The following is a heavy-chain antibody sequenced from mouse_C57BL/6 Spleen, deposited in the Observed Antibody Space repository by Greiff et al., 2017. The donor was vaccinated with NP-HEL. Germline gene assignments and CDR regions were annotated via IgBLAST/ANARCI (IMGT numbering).Heavy chain of an antibody. CDR3: ARDSSGYVGFAY. CDR1: GYTFTSYW. D-gene: IGHD3-2*02. CDR2: IHPNSGST. Sequence: QVQLQQPGAELVKPGASVKLSFKASGYTFTSYWMHWVKQRPGQGLEWIGMIHPNSGSTNYNEKFKSKATLTVDKSSSTAYMQLSSLTSEDSAVYYCARDSSGYVGFAYWGQGTLVTVSA. V-gene: IGHV1-64*01. J-gene: IGHJ3*01.